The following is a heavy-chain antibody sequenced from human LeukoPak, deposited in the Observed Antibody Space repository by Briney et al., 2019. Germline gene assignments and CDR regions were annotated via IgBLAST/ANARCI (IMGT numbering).Heavy chain of an antibody. J-gene: IGHJ4*02. D-gene: IGHD3-3*01. Sequence: GGSLRLSCAASGFTVSSNYMSWVRHAPGKGLEWVSVIYSGGSTYYADSVKGRFTISRHNSKNTLYPQMNSLRAEDTAVYYCARWAFYYFGYWGQGTLVTVSS. CDR3: ARWAFYYFGY. CDR1: GFTVSSNY. V-gene: IGHV3-53*04. CDR2: IYSGGST.